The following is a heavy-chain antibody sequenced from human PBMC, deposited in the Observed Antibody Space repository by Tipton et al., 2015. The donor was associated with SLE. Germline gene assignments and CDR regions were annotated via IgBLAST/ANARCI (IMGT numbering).Heavy chain of an antibody. V-gene: IGHV4-34*01. CDR1: GGSSSGYY. CDR2: INHSGST. CDR3: ARTQYTFGGVIAPFDY. J-gene: IGHJ4*02. Sequence: LRLSCAVYGGSSSGYYWSWIRQPPGKGLEWIGEINHSGSTNYNPSLKSRVTISVDTSKNQFSLKLSSVTAADTAVYYCARTQYTFGGVIAPFDYWGQGTLVTVSS. D-gene: IGHD3-16*02.